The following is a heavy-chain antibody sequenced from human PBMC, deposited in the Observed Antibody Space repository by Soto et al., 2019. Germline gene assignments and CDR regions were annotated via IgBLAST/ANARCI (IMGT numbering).Heavy chain of an antibody. V-gene: IGHV1-69*13. Sequence: SVKVSCKASGGTFSSYAISWVRQAPGQGLEWMGGIIPIFGTANYAQKFQGRVTITADESTSTAYMELSSLRSEDTAVYYCARGPLRGYDFWSGYSTKFDYWGQGTLVTVSS. CDR2: IIPIFGTA. D-gene: IGHD3-3*01. CDR3: ARGPLRGYDFWSGYSTKFDY. J-gene: IGHJ4*02. CDR1: GGTFSSYA.